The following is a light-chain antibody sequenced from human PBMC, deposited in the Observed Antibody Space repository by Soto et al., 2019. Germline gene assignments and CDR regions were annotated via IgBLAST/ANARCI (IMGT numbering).Light chain of an antibody. CDR3: AAWDDSLNGGV. Sequence: QSVLTQPPSASGAPGQRVTISCSGSSSIIGSNTINWYQQLPGTAPKLLIYTNNQRPSGVPDRFSGSKSGTSASLAISGLQSEDEADYYCAAWDDSLNGGVFGGGTKLTVL. J-gene: IGLJ3*02. V-gene: IGLV1-44*01. CDR2: TNN. CDR1: SSIIGSNT.